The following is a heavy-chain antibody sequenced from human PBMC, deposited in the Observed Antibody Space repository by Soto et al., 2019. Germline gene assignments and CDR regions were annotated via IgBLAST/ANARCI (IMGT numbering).Heavy chain of an antibody. CDR2: INQHGSEK. D-gene: IGHD3-10*01. CDR1: GFTFNNYW. J-gene: IGHJ4*02. V-gene: IGHV3-7*01. CDR3: GRGDIGWLERAN. Sequence: EVQLVESGGGLVQPGGSLRLSCAASGFTFNNYWMSCVRQAPGKGLEGGANINQHGSEKYYVQSVRGRVTISRDNAKKSMDLQLSSLRAADPAVYYCGRGDIGWLERANWGQGTRFTVSS.